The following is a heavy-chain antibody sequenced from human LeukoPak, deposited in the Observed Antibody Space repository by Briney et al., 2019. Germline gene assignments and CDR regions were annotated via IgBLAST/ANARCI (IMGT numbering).Heavy chain of an antibody. CDR2: INSGSGNI. V-gene: IGHV3-48*02. Sequence: GGSLRLSCVASGFAFSSYSMNWVRQAPGKGLEWVSYINSGSGNIHYADSVKGRFTISRDNAKNSLYLQMSSLRDDDTAVYYCAGDSNWSFDYWGQGTLVTVSS. CDR3: AGDSNWSFDY. J-gene: IGHJ4*02. CDR1: GFAFSSYS. D-gene: IGHD7-27*01.